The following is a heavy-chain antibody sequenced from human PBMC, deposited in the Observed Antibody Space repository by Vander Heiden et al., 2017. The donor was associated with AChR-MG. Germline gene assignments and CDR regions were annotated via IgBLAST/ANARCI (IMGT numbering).Heavy chain of an antibody. D-gene: IGHD6-13*01. V-gene: IGHV4-59*01. CDR2: IYYGGST. Sequence: QVQLQESGPGLVKPSETLTLTCTVSGDSISSYSWRWIRQPPGKGLEWIGYIYYGGSTNYNPSLKSRVTISGDTSKNQFSLKLSSVTAADTAVYYCARLLYSSSWQHYYYYGMDVWGQGTTVTVSS. J-gene: IGHJ6*02. CDR1: GDSISSYS. CDR3: ARLLYSSSWQHYYYYGMDV.